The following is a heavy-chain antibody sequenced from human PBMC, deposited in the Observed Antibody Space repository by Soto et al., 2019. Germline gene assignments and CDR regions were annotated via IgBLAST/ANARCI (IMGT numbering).Heavy chain of an antibody. CDR2: ISGRGTNT. Sequence: PGGSLRLSCAASGSISTTTPLSWVRQAPGKGLEWVSTISGRGTNTYYADSVKGRFIISRDNLKNTVNLQMNGLGVEDTAIYYCATSFRCCDNWGQGPRVAVCS. D-gene: IGHD2-8*01. CDR1: GSISTTTP. J-gene: IGHJ4*02. V-gene: IGHV3-23*01. CDR3: ATSFRCCDN.